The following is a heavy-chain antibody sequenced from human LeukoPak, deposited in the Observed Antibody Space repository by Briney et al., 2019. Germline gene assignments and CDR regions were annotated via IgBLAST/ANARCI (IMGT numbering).Heavy chain of an antibody. CDR2: FDPEDGET. J-gene: IGHJ4*02. CDR1: GYTLTELS. CDR3: ATARFKYSSGWYYFDY. Sequence: ASVKVSCKVSGYTLTELSMHWVRQAPGKGREWMGGFDPEDGETIYAQKFQGRVTMTEDTSTDTAYMELSSLRSEDTAVYYCATARFKYSSGWYYFDYWGQGTLVTVSS. D-gene: IGHD6-19*01. V-gene: IGHV1-24*01.